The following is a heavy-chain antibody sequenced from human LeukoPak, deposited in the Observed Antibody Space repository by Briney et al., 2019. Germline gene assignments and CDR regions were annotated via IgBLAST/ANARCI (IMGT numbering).Heavy chain of an antibody. CDR1: GSTFSNAW. CDR3: TTVGLSGYYDNSGYYYFDY. V-gene: IGHV3-15*01. J-gene: IGHJ4*02. Sequence: PGGSLRPSCAASGSTFSNAWMSWVRQAPGKGLEWVGRIRSKTHGGTTDYAAPVKGRFTISRDDSKNTLYLQMNSLKAEDTAVYYCTTVGLSGYYDNSGYYYFDYWGQGTLVTVSA. CDR2: IRSKTHGGTT. D-gene: IGHD3-22*01.